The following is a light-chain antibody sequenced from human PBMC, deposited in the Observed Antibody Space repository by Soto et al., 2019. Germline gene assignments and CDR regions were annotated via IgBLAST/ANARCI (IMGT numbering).Light chain of an antibody. Sequence: EIVLTQSPGTLSLSPGERATLFCRASQSVRSSDLAWYQQTPGQTPSLLIYGVSSRATGTPARFSGSGSGTDFTLTISRLEPEDFAVYYCQQYGTSPLTFGGGTKVEI. V-gene: IGKV3-20*01. CDR2: GVS. J-gene: IGKJ4*01. CDR3: QQYGTSPLT. CDR1: QSVRSSD.